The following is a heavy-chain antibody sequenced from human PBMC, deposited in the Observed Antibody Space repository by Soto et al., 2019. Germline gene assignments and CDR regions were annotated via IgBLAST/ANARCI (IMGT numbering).Heavy chain of an antibody. CDR3: ARERGYYYDSSGYYHYYYYGMDV. V-gene: IGHV3-48*02. J-gene: IGHJ6*02. Sequence: PGGSLRLSCAASGFTFSSYSMNWVRQAPGKGLEWVSYISSSSSTIYYADSVKGRFTISRDNAKNSLYLQMNSLRDEDTAVYYCARERGYYYDSSGYYHYYYYGMDVWGQGTTVTVSS. CDR1: GFTFSSYS. CDR2: ISSSSSTI. D-gene: IGHD3-22*01.